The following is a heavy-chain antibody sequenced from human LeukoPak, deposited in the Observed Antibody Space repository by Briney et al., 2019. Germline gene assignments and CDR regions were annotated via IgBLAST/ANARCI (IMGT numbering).Heavy chain of an antibody. V-gene: IGHV1-2*02. CDR3: AKDWHILTGRNCFDP. Sequence: ASVKVSCKASGYTLTGYYMHWVRQAPGQGLEWMGWINPNSGGTNYAQKFQGRVTMSTDTSTSTAYMELRSLRFDDTAIYYCAKDWHILTGRNCFDPWGQGTLVTVSS. D-gene: IGHD3-9*01. CDR2: INPNSGGT. CDR1: GYTLTGYY. J-gene: IGHJ5*02.